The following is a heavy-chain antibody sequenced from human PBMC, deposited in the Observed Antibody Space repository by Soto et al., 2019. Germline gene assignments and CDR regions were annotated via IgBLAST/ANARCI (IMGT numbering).Heavy chain of an antibody. D-gene: IGHD7-27*01. CDR3: ARETGETWTYGAH. CDR2: ITINGNT. Sequence: QVQQQESGPGLVKPSDTLSLTCRVSGAYISEFSWRWIRQPAGWGVESIGRITINGNTQKKPYFKSRDTLSMDTSRNHFSVNLKSPTAADTALYYCARETGETWTYGAHWGPGTLVTVSS. J-gene: IGHJ1*01. V-gene: IGHV4-4*07. CDR1: GAYISEFS.